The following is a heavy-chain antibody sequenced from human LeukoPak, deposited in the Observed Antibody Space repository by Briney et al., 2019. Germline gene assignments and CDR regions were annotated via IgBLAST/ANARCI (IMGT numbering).Heavy chain of an antibody. CDR3: KSGGAAPGSFDY. Sequence: GGSLRLSCAASGFTFSNYALHWVRQAPGKGLEWVANIKYDGNEEYYVDSVKGRFTISRDNAKNSLYLQLNSLRVEDTAVYYCKSGGAAPGSFDYWGQGTLVTVSP. CDR2: IKYDGNEE. V-gene: IGHV3-7*01. J-gene: IGHJ4*02. CDR1: GFTFSNYA. D-gene: IGHD1-1*01.